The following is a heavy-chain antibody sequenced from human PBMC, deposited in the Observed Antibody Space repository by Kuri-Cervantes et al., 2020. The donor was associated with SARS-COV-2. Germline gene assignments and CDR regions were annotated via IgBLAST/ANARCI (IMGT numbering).Heavy chain of an antibody. CDR1: GFTFSDYY. CDR3: AREDSTAMGWVEDGYFDY. CDR2: TSGSGNTI. D-gene: IGHD2-2*01. V-gene: IGHV3-11*04. J-gene: IGHJ4*02. Sequence: GGSLRLSCAASGFTFSDYYMTWVRQAPGKGLEWVSSTSGSGNTIYYADSVKGRFTISRDNAKNSLYLQMNSLRAEDTAVYYCAREDSTAMGWVEDGYFDYWGQGTPVTVSS.